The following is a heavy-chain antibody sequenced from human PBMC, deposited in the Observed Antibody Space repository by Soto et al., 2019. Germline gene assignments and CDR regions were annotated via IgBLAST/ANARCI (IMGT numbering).Heavy chain of an antibody. CDR3: TTQTGPHSYGYGY. CDR2: IKSKTDGGTT. J-gene: IGHJ4*02. Sequence: GGSLRLSCAASGFTFSNAWMNWVRQAPGKGLEWVGRIKSKTDGGTTDYAAPVKDRFTISRDDSKNTLYLQMNSLKTEDTAVYYCTTQTGPHSYGYGYWGQGTLVTVSS. D-gene: IGHD5-18*01. V-gene: IGHV3-15*07. CDR1: GFTFSNAW.